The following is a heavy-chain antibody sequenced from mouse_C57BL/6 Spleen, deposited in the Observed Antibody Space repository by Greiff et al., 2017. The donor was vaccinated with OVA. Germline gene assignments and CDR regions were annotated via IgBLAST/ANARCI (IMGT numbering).Heavy chain of an antibody. D-gene: IGHD2-1*01. CDR2: IRNKANGYTT. Sequence: EVQRVESGGGLVQPGGSLSLSCAASGFTFTDYYMSWVRQPPGKALEWLGFIRNKANGYTTEYSASVKGRFTISRDNSQSILYLQMNALRAEDSATYYCARSLYGNYPYYFDYWGQGTTLTVSS. CDR1: GFTFTDYY. CDR3: ARSLYGNYPYYFDY. V-gene: IGHV7-3*01. J-gene: IGHJ2*01.